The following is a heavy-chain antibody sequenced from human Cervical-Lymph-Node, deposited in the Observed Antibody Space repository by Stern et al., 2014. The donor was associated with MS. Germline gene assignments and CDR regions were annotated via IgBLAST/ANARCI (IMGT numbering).Heavy chain of an antibody. D-gene: IGHD3-3*01. CDR3: AKDKTLGYYDFWSGGFDS. J-gene: IGHJ4*02. CDR2: ISYDGKKT. V-gene: IGHV3-30*18. CDR1: GFNFHSYN. Sequence: VQSGESLRLSCAASGFNFHSYNIHWVRQAPGKGLEWVAIISYDGKKTYYSDSMKGRFTISRDNSKDTVYLQMNSLRTEDTALYFCAKDKTLGYYDFWSGGFDSWGQGTQVTVAS.